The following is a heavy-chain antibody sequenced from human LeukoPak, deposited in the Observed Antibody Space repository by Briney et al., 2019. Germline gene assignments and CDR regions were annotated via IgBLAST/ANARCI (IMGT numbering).Heavy chain of an antibody. CDR2: INPSGGRT. D-gene: IGHD4-17*01. J-gene: IGHJ3*02. CDR3: ARENSATVNAFDI. CDR1: GYTFTSYY. Sequence: ASVKVSCKASGYTFTSYYMHWVRQAPGQGLEWMGIINPSGGRTTYAQKFQGRVTMTRDMSTSAVYVELSSLRSEDTAVYYCARENSATVNAFDIWGQGTMVTVSS. V-gene: IGHV1-46*01.